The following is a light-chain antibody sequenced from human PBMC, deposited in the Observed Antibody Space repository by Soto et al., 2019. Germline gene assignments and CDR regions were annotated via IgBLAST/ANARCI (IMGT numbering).Light chain of an antibody. Sequence: QSALTQPASVSGSPGQSITISCIGTSSDIGGYNYVSWYQQHPGKAPKLMIYDVYDRPLGVSNRFSGSKSGNTASLTISGLQDEDEADYYCSSYTDNRSYVCGAGTQLTVL. CDR3: SSYTDNRSYV. J-gene: IGLJ1*01. CDR2: DVY. V-gene: IGLV2-14*03. CDR1: SSDIGGYNY.